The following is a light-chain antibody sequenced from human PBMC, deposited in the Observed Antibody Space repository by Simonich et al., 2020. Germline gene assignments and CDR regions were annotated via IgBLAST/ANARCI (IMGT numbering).Light chain of an antibody. J-gene: IGLJ2*01. CDR2: EGS. Sequence: QPALTKPASCSGTPGHSITTSSPGTSSDVGGSNLGPGYQQPTGKAPKLLIYEGSKRPSGVSNRFSGSKSGNTASLTISGLQAEDEADYYCCSYAGSSTVVFGGGTKLTVL. CDR3: CSYAGSSTVV. CDR1: SSDVGGSNL. V-gene: IGLV2-23*01.